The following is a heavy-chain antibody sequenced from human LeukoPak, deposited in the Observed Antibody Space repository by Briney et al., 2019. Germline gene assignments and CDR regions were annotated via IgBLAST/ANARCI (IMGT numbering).Heavy chain of an antibody. V-gene: IGHV4-61*02. Sequence: SETLSLTCTVSGGSISSSSYYWGWIRQPPGKGLEWIGRIYTSGSTNYNPSLKSRVTISVDTSKNQFSLKLSSVTAADTAVYYCARAHPGILGGNSLAVFDYWGQGTLVTVSS. D-gene: IGHD4-23*01. CDR2: IYTSGST. CDR1: GGSISSSSYY. J-gene: IGHJ4*02. CDR3: ARAHPGILGGNSLAVFDY.